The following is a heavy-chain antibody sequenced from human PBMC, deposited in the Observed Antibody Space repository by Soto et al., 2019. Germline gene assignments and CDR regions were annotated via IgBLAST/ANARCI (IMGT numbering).Heavy chain of an antibody. V-gene: IGHV1-2*02. J-gene: IGHJ4*02. CDR2: INPNSGGT. Sequence: GASVKVSCKASGYTFTGYYMHWVRQAPGQGLEWMGWINPNSGGTNYAQKFQGRVTMTRDTSISTAYMELGRLRSDDTAVYYCARERIQLWFHDFDYWGQGTLVTVSS. CDR3: ARERIQLWFHDFDY. D-gene: IGHD5-18*01. CDR1: GYTFTGYY.